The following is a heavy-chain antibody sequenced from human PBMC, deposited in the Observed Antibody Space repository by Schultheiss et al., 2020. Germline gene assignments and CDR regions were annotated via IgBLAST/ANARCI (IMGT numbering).Heavy chain of an antibody. J-gene: IGHJ4*02. CDR3: ARSPFRREPLD. V-gene: IGHV1-2*02. CDR2: INPNSGGA. D-gene: IGHD1-26*01. CDR1: GGTFSSYT. Sequence: ASVKVSCKASGGTFSSYTISWVRQAPGQRLEWMGWINPNSGGANYAQNFQVRVTLTRDMSVTTAYMALTRLRSEDTAVKYCARSPFRREPLDWVQGTLVIVSS.